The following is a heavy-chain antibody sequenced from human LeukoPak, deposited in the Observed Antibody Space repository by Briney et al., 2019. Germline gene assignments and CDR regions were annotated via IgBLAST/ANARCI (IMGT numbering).Heavy chain of an antibody. CDR2: ISESGGST. Sequence: GRSLRLSCAASGFPLSTYAVHWVRQAPGKGLEWVSGISESGGSTYYADSVKGRFTSSRDNSKNTLYLQMNNLRAEDTAAYYCAKGSFWGQGTLVTVSS. V-gene: IGHV3-23*01. CDR1: GFPLSTYA. D-gene: IGHD3-10*01. J-gene: IGHJ4*02. CDR3: AKGSF.